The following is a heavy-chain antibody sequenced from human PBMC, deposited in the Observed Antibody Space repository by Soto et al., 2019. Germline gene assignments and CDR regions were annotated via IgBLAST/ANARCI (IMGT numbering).Heavy chain of an antibody. Sequence: QVPLVQSGAEVKKPGASVKVSCKASGYTFTSSDINWVRQATGQGLEWMGWMNPNTGNTGYAQKFQGRITLTRSTSISTAYLELSSLNSDDSAVYYCARGASPWGQGTLVTVSS. V-gene: IGHV1-8*01. CDR1: GYTFTSSD. CDR3: ARGASP. CDR2: MNPNTGNT. J-gene: IGHJ5*02.